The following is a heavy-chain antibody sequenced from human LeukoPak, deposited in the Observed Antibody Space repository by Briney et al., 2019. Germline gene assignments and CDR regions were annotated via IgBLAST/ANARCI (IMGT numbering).Heavy chain of an antibody. CDR1: GYTFTSYA. D-gene: IGHD2-2*01. V-gene: IGHV1-3*01. CDR3: ARDCSSTSCSGAFDI. CDR2: INAGNGNT. J-gene: IGHJ3*02. Sequence: VASVKVSCMASGYTFTSYAMHWVRQAPGQRLEWMGWINAGNGNTKYSQKFQGRVTITRDTSASTAYMELSSLRSEDTAVYYCARDCSSTSCSGAFDIWGQGTMVTVSS.